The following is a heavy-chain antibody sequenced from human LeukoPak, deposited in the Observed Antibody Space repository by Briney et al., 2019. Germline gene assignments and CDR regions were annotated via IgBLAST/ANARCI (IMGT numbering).Heavy chain of an antibody. CDR2: INPDGSRI. V-gene: IGHV3-7*01. CDR1: GFTISTSW. D-gene: IGHD5-12*01. Sequence: GGSLRLSCAASGFTISTSWMTWVRQAPGKGLDWLGNINPDGSRINYVDSVKGRFTFSRDNAKNSLFLQMNSLRAEDTAVFYCARDSGYNAFDIWGQGTMVTVSS. CDR3: ARDSGYNAFDI. J-gene: IGHJ3*02.